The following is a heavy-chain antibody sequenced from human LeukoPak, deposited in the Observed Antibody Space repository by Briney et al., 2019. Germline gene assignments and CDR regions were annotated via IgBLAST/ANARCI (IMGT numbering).Heavy chain of an antibody. CDR3: AREQLAAAGYYYYGKDV. CDR2: ISAYNGNT. D-gene: IGHD6-13*01. Sequence: GASVKVSCKASGYTFTSYGISWVRQAPGQGLEWMGWISAYNGNTNYAQKLQGRVTMTADTSTSTAYMELRSLRSDDTAVYYCAREQLAAAGYYYYGKDVWGQGTTVTVSS. V-gene: IGHV1-18*01. J-gene: IGHJ6*02. CDR1: GYTFTSYG.